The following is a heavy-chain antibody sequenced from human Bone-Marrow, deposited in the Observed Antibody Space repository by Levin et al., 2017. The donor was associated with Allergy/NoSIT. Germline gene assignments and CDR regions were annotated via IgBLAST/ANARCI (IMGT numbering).Heavy chain of an antibody. V-gene: IGHV3-30*18. J-gene: IGHJ4*02. CDR2: ILNDGSTK. Sequence: PGGSLRLSCAASGFTFSNYGMHWVRQAPGKGLEWVAVILNDGSTKYYVDSVQGRFTISRDNSKSTLSLQMDGLRPDDTAVYFCAKDALMARAGELEDWGQGTLVTVSS. CDR1: GFTFSNYG. D-gene: IGHD3-3*01. CDR3: AKDALMARAGELED.